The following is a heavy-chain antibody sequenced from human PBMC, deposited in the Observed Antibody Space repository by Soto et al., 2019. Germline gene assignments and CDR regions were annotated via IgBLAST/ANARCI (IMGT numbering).Heavy chain of an antibody. V-gene: IGHV3-23*01. J-gene: IGHJ4*02. CDR2: ISGSGGRT. Sequence: GGSLRLSCAASGFTFSSYAMSWVRQAPGKGLEWVSAISGSGGRTHYADSVKGRYIISRDNSKDTLYLQMNSLRAEDTAVYYCAKEGGHNSGWYFDYNTGWYFDYWGQGTLVTVSS. CDR1: GFTFSSYA. CDR3: AKEGGHNSGWYFDYNTGWYFDY. D-gene: IGHD6-19*01.